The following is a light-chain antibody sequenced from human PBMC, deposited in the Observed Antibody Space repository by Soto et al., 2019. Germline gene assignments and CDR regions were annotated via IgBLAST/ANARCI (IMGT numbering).Light chain of an antibody. Sequence: EIVLTQSPATLSLSPGERATLSCRASQSVSSYLAWYQQKPGQAPRLLINDASNRATGIPARFRCSGSGTDFTLTISSLEPENFAVYYCQQRSNWPPGLTFGGGTKVEIK. V-gene: IGKV3-11*01. CDR1: QSVSSY. CDR3: QQRSNWPPGLT. CDR2: DAS. J-gene: IGKJ4*01.